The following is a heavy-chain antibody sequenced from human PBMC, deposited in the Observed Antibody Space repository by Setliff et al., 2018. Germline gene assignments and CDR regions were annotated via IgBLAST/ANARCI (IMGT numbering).Heavy chain of an antibody. CDR2: ISPYNGNT. J-gene: IGHJ6*02. CDR3: AREYVVISFVRNTHSHYGMDV. Sequence: GYTFTDSLISWVRQAPGQGLEWVGWISPYNGNTNSAQKLQGRVTLTTDTSTNTAYMELRNLRPDDTAVYFCAREYVVISFVRNTHSHYGMDVWGQGTTVTVSS. CDR1: GYTFTDSL. V-gene: IGHV1-18*01. D-gene: IGHD2-21*01.